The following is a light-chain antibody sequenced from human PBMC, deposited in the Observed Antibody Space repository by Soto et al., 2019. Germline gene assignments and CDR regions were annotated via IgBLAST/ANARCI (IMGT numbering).Light chain of an antibody. Sequence: QSALTQPPSASGSPGQSVTISCTGTSSDIGGHNYVSWYQHHPGKAPKLIIYEVTERPSGVPDRFSGYKSGNTASLTVSGLHAEDEADYYCRSYGGRDHFEVFGTGTKVTVL. CDR3: RSYGGRDHFEV. J-gene: IGLJ1*01. CDR2: EVT. V-gene: IGLV2-8*01. CDR1: SSDIGGHNY.